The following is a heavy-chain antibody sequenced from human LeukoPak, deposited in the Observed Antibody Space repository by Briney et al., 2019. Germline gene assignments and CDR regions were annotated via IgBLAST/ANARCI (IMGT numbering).Heavy chain of an antibody. CDR3: AKDEQDYYGSGSYPDY. CDR2: ISYDGSNK. V-gene: IGHV3-30*18. D-gene: IGHD3-10*01. J-gene: IGHJ4*02. Sequence: GRSLRLSCAASGFTFSSYGIHWVRQAPAKGLEWVAVISYDGSNKYYADSVKGRFTISRNNSKNTLYLQMNSLRAEDTAVYYCAKDEQDYYGSGSYPDYWGQGTLVTVSS. CDR1: GFTFSSYG.